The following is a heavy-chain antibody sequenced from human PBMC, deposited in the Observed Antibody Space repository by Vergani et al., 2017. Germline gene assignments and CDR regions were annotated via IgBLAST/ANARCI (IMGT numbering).Heavy chain of an antibody. V-gene: IGHV3-9*01. Sequence: EVQLVESGGGLVQPGRSLRLSCAASGFTFDDYAMHWVRHAPGKGLELVSGLSWNSGSIGYADSVKGRFTISRDNAKNSLYLQMNSLRAEDTALYYCAKDISVVTHGMDVWGQGTTVTVSS. CDR2: LSWNSGSI. CDR3: AKDISVVTHGMDV. J-gene: IGHJ6*02. CDR1: GFTFDDYA. D-gene: IGHD4-23*01.